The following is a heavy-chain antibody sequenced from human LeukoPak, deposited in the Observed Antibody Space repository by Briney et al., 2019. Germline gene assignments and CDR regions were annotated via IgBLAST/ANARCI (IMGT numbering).Heavy chain of an antibody. V-gene: IGHV4-59*11. CDR2: IYYSGST. J-gene: IGHJ4*02. Sequence: PSETLSLTCTVSGGSISSHYWSWIRQPPGKGLEWIGYIYYSGSTNYNPSLKSRVTISVGTSKNQFSLKLSSVTAADTAVYYCARAANYYDSSGYDYWGQGTLVTVSS. CDR3: ARAANYYDSSGYDY. D-gene: IGHD3-22*01. CDR1: GGSISSHY.